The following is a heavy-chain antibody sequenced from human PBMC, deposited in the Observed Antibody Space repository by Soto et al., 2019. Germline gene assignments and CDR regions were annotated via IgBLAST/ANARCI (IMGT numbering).Heavy chain of an antibody. CDR1: GASISSGDYF. D-gene: IGHD3-22*01. J-gene: IGHJ4*02. Sequence: QVQLQESGPGLVKPSQTLSLTCTVSGASISSGDYFWSWIRQHPGRGLEWIGYIYYTGGTNYNPSLKSRLTISVDTSKDQFSLKLSSVTAADTAMYYCARDYSDASGFHLVYDYWGQGTLVTVSS. CDR3: ARDYSDASGFHLVYDY. CDR2: IYYTGGT. V-gene: IGHV4-31*03.